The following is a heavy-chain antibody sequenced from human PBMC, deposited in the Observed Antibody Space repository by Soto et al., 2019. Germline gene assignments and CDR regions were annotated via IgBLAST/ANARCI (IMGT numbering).Heavy chain of an antibody. D-gene: IGHD2-21*01. V-gene: IGHV4-31*11. Sequence: SETLSLTCAVSGVVINSDSYHWTWIRQHPGKGLEWIGFISNGGRTYYNPSLKSRITISADPSASHFSLTLTSVTAADTAVYYCARCVVATLATSYYYGMDVWGQGTTVTVSS. J-gene: IGHJ6*02. CDR3: ARCVVATLATSYYYGMDV. CDR1: GVVINSDSYH. CDR2: ISNGGRT.